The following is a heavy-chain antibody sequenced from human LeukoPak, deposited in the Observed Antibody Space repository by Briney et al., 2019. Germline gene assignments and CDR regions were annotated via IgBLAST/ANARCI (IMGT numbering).Heavy chain of an antibody. V-gene: IGHV4-59*01. CDR2: IYYGGST. CDR3: AGDLITMVRGVNYYYGMDV. D-gene: IGHD3-10*01. CDR1: GGSISSYY. J-gene: IGHJ6*02. Sequence: PSETLSLTCTVSGGSISSYYWSWIRQPPGKGLEWIGYIYYGGSTNYNPSLKSRVTILLNTSKNHFSLKLSSIPAADTAVYYYAGDLITMVRGVNYYYGMDVWGQGTTVTVSS.